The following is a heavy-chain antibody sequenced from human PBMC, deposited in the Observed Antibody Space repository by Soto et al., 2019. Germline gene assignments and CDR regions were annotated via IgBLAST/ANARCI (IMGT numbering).Heavy chain of an antibody. D-gene: IGHD3-10*01. CDR1: GYTFTGYY. Sequence: GASVKVSCKASGYTFTGYYMHWVRQAPGQGLEWMGWINPNSGGTNYAQKFQGWVTMTRDTSISTAYMELSRLRSDDTAVYYCARQGASSSGTRYYYYGMDVWGQGTTVTVS. CDR2: INPNSGGT. CDR3: ARQGASSSGTRYYYYGMDV. J-gene: IGHJ6*02. V-gene: IGHV1-2*04.